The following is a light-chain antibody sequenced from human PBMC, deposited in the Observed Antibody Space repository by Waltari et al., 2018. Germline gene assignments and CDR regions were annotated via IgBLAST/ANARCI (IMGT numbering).Light chain of an antibody. J-gene: IGLJ2*01. CDR1: SPNIEINY. CDR2: ENN. Sequence: QSVLTQPPSVSAAPGQKVTISCSGSSPNIEINYVSWYQQLPGTPPKLLIYENNVRPSGIPDRFSGSRSGTSATLGITGLQTADEADYYCGTWDSSLSAVVFGGGTKLTV. V-gene: IGLV1-51*02. CDR3: GTWDSSLSAVV.